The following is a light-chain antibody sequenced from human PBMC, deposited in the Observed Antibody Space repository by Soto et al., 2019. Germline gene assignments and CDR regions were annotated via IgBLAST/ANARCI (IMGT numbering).Light chain of an antibody. CDR3: QQYGNSRT. J-gene: IGKJ1*01. CDR2: GAS. Sequence: EIVLTQSPGTLSLSPGERATLSCRTSLSVSSSYLAWYQQKPGQAPRLLISGASRRATGIPDRFSGSGSGTDFTLTINRLEPEDFAVYYCQQYGNSRTFGQGTKVEIK. CDR1: LSVSSSY. V-gene: IGKV3-20*01.